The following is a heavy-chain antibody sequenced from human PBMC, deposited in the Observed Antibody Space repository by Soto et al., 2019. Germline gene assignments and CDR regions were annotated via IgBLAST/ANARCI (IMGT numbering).Heavy chain of an antibody. CDR1: GGSVSSGSYY. CDR3: ARGRYSYGYDY. Sequence: QVQLQESGPGLVKPSETLSLTCTVSGGSVSSGSYYWSWIRQPPGKGLEWIGYIYYSGSTNYNPSLERLVTISVDTSKNQCSLMLSSVTAADTAVYYCARGRYSYGYDYWGQGTLVTVSS. D-gene: IGHD5-18*01. V-gene: IGHV4-61*01. J-gene: IGHJ4*02. CDR2: IYYSGST.